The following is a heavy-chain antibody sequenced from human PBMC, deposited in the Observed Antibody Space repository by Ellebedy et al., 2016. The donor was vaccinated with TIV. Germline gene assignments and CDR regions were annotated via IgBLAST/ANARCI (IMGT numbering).Heavy chain of an antibody. D-gene: IGHD6-19*01. Sequence: MPSETLSLTCSVSGYSISSGFYWGWIRQSPGKGLEWIGSIYYSGRTQYNPSLQSRVILSVDTSKNQFSLKMNSVTAADTALYYCARDPYNSGWPPQWYFDVWGRGTLVSVSS. V-gene: IGHV4-38-2*02. CDR1: GYSISSGFY. CDR2: IYYSGRT. CDR3: ARDPYNSGWPPQWYFDV. J-gene: IGHJ2*01.